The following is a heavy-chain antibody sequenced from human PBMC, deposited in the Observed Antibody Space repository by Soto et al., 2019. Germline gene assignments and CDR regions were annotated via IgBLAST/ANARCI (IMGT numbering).Heavy chain of an antibody. D-gene: IGHD3-22*01. CDR2: IYYSGST. V-gene: IGHV4-59*01. Sequence: SETLSLTCAVYGGSFSGYYWSWIRQPPGKGLEWIGYIYYSGSTNYNPSLKSRVTISVDTSKNQFSLKLSSVTAADTAVYYCARGSTYYDSSGYYYWGQGTLVTVSS. CDR1: GGSFSGYY. J-gene: IGHJ4*02. CDR3: ARGSTYYDSSGYYY.